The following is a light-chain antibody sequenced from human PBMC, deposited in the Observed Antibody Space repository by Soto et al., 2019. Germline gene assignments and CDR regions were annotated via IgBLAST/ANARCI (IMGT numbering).Light chain of an antibody. CDR3: QQYGSSPWT. CDR2: DAS. CDR1: RGVSSSY. Sequence: EIVLTQSPGTLSLSPGERVTLSCRASRGVSSSYLAWYQQRPGQAPRLLIFDASTRPTGIPDRFSGSGSGTDFTLTISRLEPEDFAVYYCQQYGSSPWTFGQGTKVDI. V-gene: IGKV3-20*01. J-gene: IGKJ1*01.